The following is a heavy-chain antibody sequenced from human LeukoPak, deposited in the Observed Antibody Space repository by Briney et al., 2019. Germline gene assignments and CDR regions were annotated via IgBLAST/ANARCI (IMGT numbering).Heavy chain of an antibody. CDR2: ISGSGGST. Sequence: GGSLRLSCAASGFTFSSYAMSWVRQAPGTGLEWVSAISGSGGSTYYADSVKGRFTISRDNSRNTLYLQMNSLRAEDTAVYYCEKGSHGYNPYYFDYWGQGTLVTVSS. J-gene: IGHJ4*02. D-gene: IGHD5-24*01. CDR1: GFTFSSYA. CDR3: EKGSHGYNPYYFDY. V-gene: IGHV3-23*01.